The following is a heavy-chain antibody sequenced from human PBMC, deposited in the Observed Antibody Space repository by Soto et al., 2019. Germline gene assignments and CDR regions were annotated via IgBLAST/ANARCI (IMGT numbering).Heavy chain of an antibody. D-gene: IGHD3-3*01. CDR2: IWYDGSEQ. J-gene: IGHJ5*02. V-gene: IGHV3-33*08. Sequence: QEQLVESGGGVVQPGMSLRLSCEGSGFTFRRHGMHWARQSPGKGLEWLADIWYDGSEQYYADSVKGRFTISRDNSKNMLYLQLTTLTVEDTAVYYCARWSNHKVVDPWGQGTMVTVS. CDR3: ARWSNHKVVDP. CDR1: GFTFRRHG.